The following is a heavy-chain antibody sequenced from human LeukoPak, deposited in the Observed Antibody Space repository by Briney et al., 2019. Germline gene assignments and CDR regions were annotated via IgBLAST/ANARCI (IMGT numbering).Heavy chain of an antibody. D-gene: IGHD5-12*01. V-gene: IGHV1-2*02. CDR3: ASLNSGYDGK. CDR2: INPNSGDT. Sequence: ASVKVSCKASGYIITGYYMHWVRQAPGQGLEWMGWINPNSGDTNYAQKFQGRVTMTRDTSISTAYMELSRLRSEDTAVYYCASLNSGYDGKWGQGTLVTVSS. CDR1: GYIITGYY. J-gene: IGHJ4*02.